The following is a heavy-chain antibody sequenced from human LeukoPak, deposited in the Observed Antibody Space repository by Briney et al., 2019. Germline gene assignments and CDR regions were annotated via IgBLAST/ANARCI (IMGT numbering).Heavy chain of an antibody. CDR1: GYSISSGYY. J-gene: IGHJ4*02. Sequence: SETLSLTCTVSGYSISSGYYWGWIRQPPGKWLEWIGSIYHSGSTYYNPSLKSRVTISVDTSKNQFSLKLSSVTAADTAVYYCASWAFRVSSSRDYWGQGTLVTVSS. V-gene: IGHV4-38-2*02. D-gene: IGHD6-6*01. CDR2: IYHSGST. CDR3: ASWAFRVSSSRDY.